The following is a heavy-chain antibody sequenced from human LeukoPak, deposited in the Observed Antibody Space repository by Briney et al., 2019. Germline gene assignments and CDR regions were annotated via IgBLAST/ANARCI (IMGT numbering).Heavy chain of an antibody. D-gene: IGHD4-11*01. Sequence: PGGSLRLSCAASGSTFSSYGMHWVRQAPGKGLEWVAFIRYDGSNKYYADSVKGRFTISRDNSKNTLYLQMNSLRAEDTAVYYCAKVFSTASYYYYYMDVWGKGTTVTVSS. CDR2: IRYDGSNK. V-gene: IGHV3-30*02. CDR1: GSTFSSYG. J-gene: IGHJ6*03. CDR3: AKVFSTASYYYYYMDV.